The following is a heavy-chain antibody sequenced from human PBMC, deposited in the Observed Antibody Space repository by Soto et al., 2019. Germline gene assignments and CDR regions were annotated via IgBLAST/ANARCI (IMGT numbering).Heavy chain of an antibody. CDR3: ARNLYSSGWLFDY. V-gene: IGHV4-61*01. Sequence: QVQLQESGPGLVKPSETLSLTCTVSGGSVSSGSYYWSWIRQPPGKGLEWIGYIYYSGSTNYNPSLKSRVTISVDTSKNHFSLKLSSVTAADTAVYYCARNLYSSGWLFDYWGQGTLVTVST. CDR1: GGSVSSGSYY. CDR2: IYYSGST. J-gene: IGHJ4*02. D-gene: IGHD6-19*01.